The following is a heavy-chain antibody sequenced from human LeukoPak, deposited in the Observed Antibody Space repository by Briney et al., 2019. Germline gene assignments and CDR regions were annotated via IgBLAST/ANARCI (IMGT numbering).Heavy chain of an antibody. CDR1: GGTFSSYA. CDR3: ASNRPYSGYDSYFDY. D-gene: IGHD5-12*01. V-gene: IGHV1-69*13. J-gene: IGHJ4*02. Sequence: ASVKVSCKASGGTFSSYAISWVRQAPGQGLEWMGGIIPIFGTANYAQKFQGRVTITADESTSTAYMELSSPRSEDTAAYYCASNRPYSGYDSYFDYWGQGTLVTVSS. CDR2: IIPIFGTA.